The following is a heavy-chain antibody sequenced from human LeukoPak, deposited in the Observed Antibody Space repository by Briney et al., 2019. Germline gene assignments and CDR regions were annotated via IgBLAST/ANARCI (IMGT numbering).Heavy chain of an antibody. D-gene: IGHD3-9*01. CDR1: GFTFSSYA. CDR2: IRGSGSST. CDR3: ARDGNHYDILTGDYPGWFDP. V-gene: IGHV3-23*01. J-gene: IGHJ5*02. Sequence: GGALRLSCAASGFTFSSYAMSWVRQAPGKGLEWVSAIRGSGSSTHYADSVKGRFTTSRDNSKNTLFLQMNSLRAEDTAVYYCARDGNHYDILTGDYPGWFDPWGQGTLVTVSS.